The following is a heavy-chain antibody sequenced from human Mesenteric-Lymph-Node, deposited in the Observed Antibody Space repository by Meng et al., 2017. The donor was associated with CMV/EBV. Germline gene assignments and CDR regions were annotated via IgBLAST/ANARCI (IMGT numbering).Heavy chain of an antibody. CDR3: ARGDVGATSLPDY. Sequence: ASVKVSCKGSGYSFTGYYMHWVRQAPGQGLEWMGWINPNSGGTNYAQKFQGRVTMTRDTSISTAYMELSRLRSDDTAVYYCARGDVGATSLPDYWGQGTLVTVSS. V-gene: IGHV1-2*02. CDR2: INPNSGGT. D-gene: IGHD1-26*01. J-gene: IGHJ4*02. CDR1: GYSFTGYY.